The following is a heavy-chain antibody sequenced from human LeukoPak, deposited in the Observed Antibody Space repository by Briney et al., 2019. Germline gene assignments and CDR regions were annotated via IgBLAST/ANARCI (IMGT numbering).Heavy chain of an antibody. V-gene: IGHV4-61*08. CDR2: IYYTGDS. CDR1: GGSISSGGYS. D-gene: IGHD6-6*01. CDR3: ARHSFARPFDS. Sequence: SETLSLTCAVSGGSISSGGYSWSWIRQPPGKGLEWIGYIYYTGDSNYNPSLKSRATISLDTSRSQFSLMLSSVTAADTAIYYCARHSFARPFDSWGQGTLVTVSS. J-gene: IGHJ4*02.